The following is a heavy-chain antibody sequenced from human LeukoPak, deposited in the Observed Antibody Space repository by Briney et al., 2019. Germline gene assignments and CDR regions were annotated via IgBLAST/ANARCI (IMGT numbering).Heavy chain of an antibody. D-gene: IGHD2-21*02. CDR1: GGSFSGYY. Sequence: PSETLSLTCAVSGGSFSGYYWTWIRQPPGKGLEWIGEINHSGRTNYNPSLKSRVIISVDTSKNQFSLKLSSVTAADTAVYYCARLAYCGGDCYSMIGVLDAFDIWGQGTMVTVSS. CDR2: INHSGRT. J-gene: IGHJ3*02. CDR3: ARLAYCGGDCYSMIGVLDAFDI. V-gene: IGHV4-34*01.